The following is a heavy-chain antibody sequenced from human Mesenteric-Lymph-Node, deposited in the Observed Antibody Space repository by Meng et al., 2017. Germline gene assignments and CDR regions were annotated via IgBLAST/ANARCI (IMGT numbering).Heavy chain of an antibody. CDR1: GFTVSSNY. CDR3: AKGRGGGDYQVDY. V-gene: IGHV3-53*01. Sequence: GESLKISCAASGFTVSSNYMSWVRQAPGKGLEWVSVIYSGGSTYYADSVKGRFTISRDNSKNTLFLQMNNLRVDDTALYYCAKGRGGGDYQVDYWGQGTLVTVSS. D-gene: IGHD4-17*01. J-gene: IGHJ4*02. CDR2: IYSGGST.